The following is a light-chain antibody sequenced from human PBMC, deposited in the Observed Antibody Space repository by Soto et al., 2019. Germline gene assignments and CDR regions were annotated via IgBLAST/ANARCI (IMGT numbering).Light chain of an antibody. CDR3: QQSNNWPYT. CDR2: GAS. V-gene: IGKV3-15*01. CDR1: QSVSHN. Sequence: EILMTQSPATLSVSPGERATLSCRASQSVSHNLAWYQQKPGQAPRLLFYGASIRAIGIPARFSGSGSGTEFTLTISSLQSEDFAIYYCQQSNNWPYTFGQETKLEIK. J-gene: IGKJ2*01.